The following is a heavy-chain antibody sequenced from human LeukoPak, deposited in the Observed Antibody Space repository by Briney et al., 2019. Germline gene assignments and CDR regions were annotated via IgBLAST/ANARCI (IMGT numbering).Heavy chain of an antibody. Sequence: PSETLSLTCTVSGGSISSYYRSWIRQPPGKGLEWIGYIYYSGSTNYNPSLKSRVTISVDTSKNQFSLKLSSVTAADTAVYYCARRGGAHGGSYTGLKGVDIWGQGTMVTVTS. CDR2: IYYSGST. J-gene: IGHJ3*02. CDR1: GGSISSYY. D-gene: IGHD1-26*01. CDR3: ARRGGAHGGSYTGLKGVDI. V-gene: IGHV4-59*08.